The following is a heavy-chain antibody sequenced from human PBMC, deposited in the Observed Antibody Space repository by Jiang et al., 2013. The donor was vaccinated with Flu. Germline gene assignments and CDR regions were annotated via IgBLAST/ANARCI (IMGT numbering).Heavy chain of an antibody. Sequence: FGTANYAQKFQGRVTITADESTSTAYMELSSLRSEDTAVYYCARGSFNYYDSSGDAFDIWGQGTMATVSS. CDR2: FGTA. CDR3: ARGSFNYYDSSGDAFDI. V-gene: IGHV1-69*01. J-gene: IGHJ3*02. D-gene: IGHD3-22*01.